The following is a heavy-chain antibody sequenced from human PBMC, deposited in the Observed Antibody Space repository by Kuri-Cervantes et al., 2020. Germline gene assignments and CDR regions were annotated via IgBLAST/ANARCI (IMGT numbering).Heavy chain of an antibody. V-gene: IGHV1-46*01. CDR1: GYTFTSYY. D-gene: IGHD5-12*01. Sequence: ASVKVSCKASGYTFTSYYMHWVRQAPGQGLEWMGIINPSGGSTSYAQKFQGRVTMTRDTSTRTVYMELSSLRSEDTAVYYCARDPPYSGYDSYSLMDYWGQGTLVTVSS. J-gene: IGHJ4*02. CDR2: INPSGGST. CDR3: ARDPPYSGYDSYSLMDY.